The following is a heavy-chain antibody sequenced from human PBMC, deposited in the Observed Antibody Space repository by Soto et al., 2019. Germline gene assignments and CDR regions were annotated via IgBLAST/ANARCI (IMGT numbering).Heavy chain of an antibody. CDR3: ARDMGDIVVVVAATPGYYYGMDV. V-gene: IGHV1-69*13. CDR2: IIPIFGTA. Sequence: ASVKVSCKASGGTFSSYAISWVRQAPGQGLEWMGGIIPIFGTANYAQKFQGRVTITADESTSTAYMELSSLRSEDTAVYYCARDMGDIVVVVAATPGYYYGMDVWGQGTTVTVSS. D-gene: IGHD2-15*01. CDR1: GGTFSSYA. J-gene: IGHJ6*02.